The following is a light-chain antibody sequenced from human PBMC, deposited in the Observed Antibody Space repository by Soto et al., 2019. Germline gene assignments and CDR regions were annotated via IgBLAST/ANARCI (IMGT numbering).Light chain of an antibody. CDR1: SSDVGGYNY. V-gene: IGLV2-14*01. Sequence: QSVLTQPASVSGSPGQSITISCTGTSSDVGGYNYVSWYQQRPGKAPKLIIYEVTNRPSGVSNRFSGSKSGNTASLTISGLQAEDESDYYCSSYTKSNNLGVFGGGTKLTVL. CDR3: SSYTKSNNLGV. J-gene: IGLJ2*01. CDR2: EVT.